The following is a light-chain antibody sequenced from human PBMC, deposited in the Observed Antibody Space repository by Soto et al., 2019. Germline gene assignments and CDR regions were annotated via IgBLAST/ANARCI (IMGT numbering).Light chain of an antibody. Sequence: IHMTHSPSTLSASVWYRVTITFLASQSISDWLAWYQQKPGKVPQLLIYGASRLESGVPSRFSGRGSGTDFTLTISRLEPEDFAVYYCQQYGSSLITFGQGTRLEIK. J-gene: IGKJ5*01. CDR1: QSISDW. CDR2: GAS. V-gene: IGKV1-5*01. CDR3: QQYGSSLIT.